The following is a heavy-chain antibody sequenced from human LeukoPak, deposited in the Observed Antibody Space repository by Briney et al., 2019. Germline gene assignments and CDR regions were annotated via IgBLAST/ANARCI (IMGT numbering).Heavy chain of an antibody. D-gene: IGHD2-2*01. J-gene: IGHJ5*02. CDR3: ARGHGLVVPAALSFDP. CDR1: GYTFTSYG. Sequence: ASVKVSCKASGYTFTSYGISWVRQAPGQGLEWMGWISAYNGNTNYAQKLQGRVTMTTDTSTSTAYVELRSLRSDDTAVYYCARGHGLVVPAALSFDPWGQGTLVTVSS. V-gene: IGHV1-18*01. CDR2: ISAYNGNT.